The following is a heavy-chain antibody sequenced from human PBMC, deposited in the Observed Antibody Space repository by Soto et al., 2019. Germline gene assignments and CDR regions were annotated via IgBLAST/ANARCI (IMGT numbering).Heavy chain of an antibody. V-gene: IGHV1-69*13. J-gene: IGHJ6*02. CDR1: GGTFSSYA. CDR3: AKTRGAMIYAISVYGMDV. D-gene: IGHD2-8*01. Sequence: SVKVSCKASGGTFSSYAISWVRQAPGQGLEWMGGIIPIFGTANYAQKFQGRVTITADESTSTAYMELSSLRAEDTAVYYCAKTRGAMIYAISVYGMDVWGQGTTVTVSS. CDR2: IIPIFGTA.